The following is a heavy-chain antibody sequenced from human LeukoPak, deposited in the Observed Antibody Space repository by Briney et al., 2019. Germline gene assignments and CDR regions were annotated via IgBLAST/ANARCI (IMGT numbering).Heavy chain of an antibody. CDR2: ISGSGGST. Sequence: GGSLRLSCAASGFTFSSYGMSWVRQAPGKGLEWVSAISGSGGSTYYADSVKGRFTISRDNSKNTLYLQMNSLRAEDTALYYCARPDDSGNYYYYWGQGTLVTVSS. CDR3: ARPDDSGNYYYY. V-gene: IGHV3-23*01. CDR1: GFTFSSYG. J-gene: IGHJ4*02. D-gene: IGHD3-10*01.